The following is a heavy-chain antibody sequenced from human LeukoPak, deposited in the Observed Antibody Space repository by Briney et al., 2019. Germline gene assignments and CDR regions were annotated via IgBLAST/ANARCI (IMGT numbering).Heavy chain of an antibody. D-gene: IGHD3-10*01. CDR2: ISNSGSYT. CDR1: GFTFSDYY. CDR3: ARILIRSGSYSFDY. V-gene: IGHV3-11*06. Sequence: GGSLRLSCTASGFTFSDYYMSWIRQAPGKGLEWVSYISNSGSYTGYADSVKGRFTISRDNAKNSLYLQMNSLRAEDTAVYYCARILIRSGSYSFDYWGQGTLVTVSS. J-gene: IGHJ4*02.